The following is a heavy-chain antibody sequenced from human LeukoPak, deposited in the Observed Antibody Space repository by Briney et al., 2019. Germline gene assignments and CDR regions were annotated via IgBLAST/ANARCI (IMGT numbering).Heavy chain of an antibody. D-gene: IGHD3-3*01. CDR1: GFTFSSYS. V-gene: IGHV3-48*01. Sequence: GGSLRLSCAASGFTFSSYSMNWVRQAPGKGLEWVSYISRSSSTKYYADSVKGRVTISRDNAKNSLYLQMNTLRAEDTAVYYCARDGELTIFGVVKGYYYMDVWGKGTTVTVSS. CDR2: ISRSSSTK. CDR3: ARDGELTIFGVVKGYYYMDV. J-gene: IGHJ6*03.